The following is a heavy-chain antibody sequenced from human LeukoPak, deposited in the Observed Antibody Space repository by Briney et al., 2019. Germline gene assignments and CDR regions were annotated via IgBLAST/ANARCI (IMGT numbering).Heavy chain of an antibody. J-gene: IGHJ4*02. D-gene: IGHD5-24*01. Sequence: SVKVSCKASGGTFSSYAISWVRQAPGQGLEWMGGIIPIFGTANYAQKFRGRVTITADESTSTAYMELSSLRSEDTAVYYCARSGRTVEMAYYFDYWGQGTLVTVSS. CDR1: GGTFSSYA. V-gene: IGHV1-69*13. CDR2: IIPIFGTA. CDR3: ARSGRTVEMAYYFDY.